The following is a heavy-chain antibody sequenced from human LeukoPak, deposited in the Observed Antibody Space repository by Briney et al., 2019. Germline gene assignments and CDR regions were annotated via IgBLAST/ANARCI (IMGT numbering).Heavy chain of an antibody. J-gene: IGHJ4*02. Sequence: ASVTVSCKASGGTFISYAISWVRQAPGQGLEWMGGVIPIFGTANYTQKFQGRVTITAYKSTSTAYTELSSLRSEDTAVYYCATRVSWPVYFDYWGQGTLVTVSS. D-gene: IGHD3-10*01. V-gene: IGHV1-69*06. CDR1: GGTFISYA. CDR3: ATRVSWPVYFDY. CDR2: VIPIFGTA.